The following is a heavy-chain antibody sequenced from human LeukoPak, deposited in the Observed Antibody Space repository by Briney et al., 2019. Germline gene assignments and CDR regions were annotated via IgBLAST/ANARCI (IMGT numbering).Heavy chain of an antibody. CDR1: GFIFSNYW. CDR3: ARGRGPTGQSDY. D-gene: IGHD5-12*01. J-gene: IGHJ4*02. Sequence: PGGSLRPSCAASGFIFSNYWMHWVRQAPGKGLLWVSRINSDGSGASYADSVKGRFTISRDNAKNTLYLQMNSLRAEDTAVFYCARGRGPTGQSDYWGQGILVTVSS. CDR2: INSDGSGA. V-gene: IGHV3-74*01.